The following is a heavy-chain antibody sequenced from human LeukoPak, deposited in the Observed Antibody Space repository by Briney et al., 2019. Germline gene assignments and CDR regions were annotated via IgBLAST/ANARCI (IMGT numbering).Heavy chain of an antibody. Sequence: SETLSLTCAVYGGSFSGYYWSWIRQPPGKGLEWIGEINHSGSTNYNPSLKSRVTISVDTSKNQFSLKLSSVTAADTAVYYCARVWVGNFDYWGQGTLVTVSS. V-gene: IGHV4-34*01. CDR1: GGSFSGYY. D-gene: IGHD7-27*01. J-gene: IGHJ4*02. CDR3: ARVWVGNFDY. CDR2: INHSGST.